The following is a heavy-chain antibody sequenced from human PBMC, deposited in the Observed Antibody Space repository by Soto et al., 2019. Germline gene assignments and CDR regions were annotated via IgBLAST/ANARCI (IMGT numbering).Heavy chain of an antibody. D-gene: IGHD6-19*01. J-gene: IGHJ4*02. CDR2: ISGRGGST. CDR1: GFTFSSYA. V-gene: IGHV3-23*01. Sequence: GGSLRLSCAASGFTFSSYAMSWVRQAPGKGLEWVSAISGRGGSTYFADSVKGRFTISRDTSKSTLYLQMNSLRAEDTAVYYCAKDMVAVPGPSDYWGQGTLVTVSS. CDR3: AKDMVAVPGPSDY.